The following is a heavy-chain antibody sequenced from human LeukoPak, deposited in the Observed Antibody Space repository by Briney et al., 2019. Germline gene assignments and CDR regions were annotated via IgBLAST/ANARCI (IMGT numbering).Heavy chain of an antibody. J-gene: IGHJ3*02. D-gene: IGHD3-22*01. CDR2: ITTSGGRT. Sequence: PGGSLRLSCAASGFTFSSYAMSWVRQAPGKGLEWVSGITTSGGRTYYADSVKGRFTISRDNAKNSLYLQMNSLRAEDTAVYYCARDTPLVVTGLDGAFDIWGQGTMVTVSS. V-gene: IGHV3-23*01. CDR1: GFTFSSYA. CDR3: ARDTPLVVTGLDGAFDI.